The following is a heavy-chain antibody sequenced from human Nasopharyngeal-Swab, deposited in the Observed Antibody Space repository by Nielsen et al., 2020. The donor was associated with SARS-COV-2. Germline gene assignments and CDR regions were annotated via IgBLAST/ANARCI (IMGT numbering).Heavy chain of an antibody. V-gene: IGHV2-5*01. CDR1: GFSRSTPGVG. J-gene: IGHJ6*02. CDR2: IYWNDDK. D-gene: IGHD2-15*01. Sequence: SGPTLVKPTQTLTLTCTFSGFSRSTPGVGVGWIRQPPGKALEWLALIYWNDDKRYSPSLKSRLTITKDTSKNQVVLTMTNMDPVDTATYYCAPSVVAYYYYGMDVWGQGTTVTVSS. CDR3: APSVVAYYYYGMDV.